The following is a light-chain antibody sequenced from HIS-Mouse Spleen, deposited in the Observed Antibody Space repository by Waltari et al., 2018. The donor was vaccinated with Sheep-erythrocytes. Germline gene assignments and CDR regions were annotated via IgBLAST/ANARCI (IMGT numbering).Light chain of an antibody. V-gene: IGLV2-11*01. J-gene: IGLJ1*01. Sequence: QSALTQPRSVSGSPGQSVPTPCPRTSSDVGGYNYLSWYQQHPGKAPKLMIYDVSKRPSGVPDRFSGSKSGNTASLTISGLQAEDEADYYCCSYAGSYNHVFATGTKVTVL. CDR1: SSDVGGYNY. CDR2: DVS. CDR3: CSYAGSYNHV.